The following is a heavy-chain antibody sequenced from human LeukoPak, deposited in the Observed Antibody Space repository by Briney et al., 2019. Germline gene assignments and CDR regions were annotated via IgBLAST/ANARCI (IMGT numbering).Heavy chain of an antibody. CDR3: ARVKRFPTVWFDP. J-gene: IGHJ5*02. CDR2: MNPISGST. D-gene: IGHD3-10*01. Sequence: ASVKVSCKASGYTFSSYDINWVRQAAGQGLEWMRWMNPISGSTGYAQKFQGRVTMTRDTSITTAFMELSSLRSDDTAIYYCARVKRFPTVWFDPWGQGTLVTVSS. CDR1: GYTFSSYD. V-gene: IGHV1-8*01.